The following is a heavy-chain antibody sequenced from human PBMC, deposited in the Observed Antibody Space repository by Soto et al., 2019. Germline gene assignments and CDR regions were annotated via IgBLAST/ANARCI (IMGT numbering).Heavy chain of an antibody. D-gene: IGHD2-2*01. Sequence: GASVKVPCKASGGDFSNYAISWVRQAPGQGPEWMGGIIPIFRTATYAQKFQGRVTITADDSTRTAYMELSGLTSEARADYYCARDPLIPSAADYYFEMDVCGEGTRVT. CDR2: IIPIFRTA. CDR1: GGDFSNYA. J-gene: IGHJ6*02. V-gene: IGHV1-69*13. CDR3: ARDPLIPSAADYYFEMDV.